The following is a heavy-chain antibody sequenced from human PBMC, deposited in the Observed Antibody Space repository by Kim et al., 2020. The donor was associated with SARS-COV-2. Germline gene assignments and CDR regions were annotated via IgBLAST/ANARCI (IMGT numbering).Heavy chain of an antibody. Sequence: GGSLGLSCAASGFVFSNYGVHWVRQAPGKGLEWVATISYDGSDSYHVDSVKGRFTISRDNSKNTLYLQMTSLRVEDTAIYYCAKDRRIGCSNAGCSYGLDVWGQGTTVTVSS. CDR3: AKDRRIGCSNAGCSYGLDV. J-gene: IGHJ6*02. V-gene: IGHV3-30*18. D-gene: IGHD2-15*01. CDR2: ISYDGSDS. CDR1: GFVFSNYG.